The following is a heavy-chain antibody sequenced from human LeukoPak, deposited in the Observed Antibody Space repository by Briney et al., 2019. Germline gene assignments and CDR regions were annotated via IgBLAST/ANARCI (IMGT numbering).Heavy chain of an antibody. Sequence: PSETLSLTCTVSGGSISSSRYYWSWIRQPPGKGLEWIGNIYYSGSTYYNRALKSRVSIAVDTSKNQFSLKLSSVTAAATAVYYCARQVVVVPAAKGLYYDFWSGLPVYWFDPWGQGTLVTVSS. V-gene: IGHV4-39*01. D-gene: IGHD3-3*01. CDR1: GGSISSSRYY. CDR2: IYYSGST. J-gene: IGHJ5*02. CDR3: ARQVVVVPAAKGLYYDFWSGLPVYWFDP.